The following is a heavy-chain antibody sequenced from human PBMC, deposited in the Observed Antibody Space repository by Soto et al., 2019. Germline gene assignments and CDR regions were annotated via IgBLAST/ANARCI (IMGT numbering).Heavy chain of an antibody. Sequence: PSETLSLTCTVSGGSISSYYWSWIRQPPGKGLEWIGYIYYSGSTNYNPSLKSRVTISVDTSKNQFSLKLSSVTAADTAVYYCARYRGGYSYGYPTGYYYYGMDVWGQGTTVTV. D-gene: IGHD5-18*01. CDR2: IYYSGST. J-gene: IGHJ6*02. CDR1: GGSISSYY. V-gene: IGHV4-59*01. CDR3: ARYRGGYSYGYPTGYYYYGMDV.